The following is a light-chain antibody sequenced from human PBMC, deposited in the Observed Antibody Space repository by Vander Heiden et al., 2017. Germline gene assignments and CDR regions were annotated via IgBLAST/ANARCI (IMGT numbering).Light chain of an antibody. Sequence: DIVMTQSLDSLAVSLGERATINCKSSQSVLYSSSNENYLAWYQQKPGQPPKLLIYWASTRESGVPNRFSGSGSGTDFTLTISSLQAEDVAVYYCQQYYSTPLTFGGGTKVEIK. V-gene: IGKV4-1*01. CDR3: QQYYSTPLT. CDR1: QSVLYSSSNENY. J-gene: IGKJ4*01. CDR2: WAS.